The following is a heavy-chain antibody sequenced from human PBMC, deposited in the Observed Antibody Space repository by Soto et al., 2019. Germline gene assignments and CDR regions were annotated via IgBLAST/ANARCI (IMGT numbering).Heavy chain of an antibody. J-gene: IGHJ6*02. D-gene: IGHD6-13*01. V-gene: IGHV3-7*05. CDR3: AREYGSSYSQRYYGMDV. CDR2: IKQDGSEK. CDR1: GFTLSSYW. Sequence: GGSLRLSCAASGFTLSSYWMSWVRQAPGKGLEWVANIKQDGSEKYYVDSVKGRFTISRDTAKSSLYLQLNSLRAEDTAVYYCAREYGSSYSQRYYGMDVWGQGTTVTVPS.